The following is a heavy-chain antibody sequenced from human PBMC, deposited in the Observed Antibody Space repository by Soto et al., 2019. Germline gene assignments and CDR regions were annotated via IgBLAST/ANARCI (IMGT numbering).Heavy chain of an antibody. CDR2: ISFDGSNK. CDR1: GFPFTTYG. J-gene: IGHJ4*02. V-gene: IGHV3-30*03. Sequence: QVQLVESGGGVVQPGTSLRLSCVASGFPFTTYGMHWVREGPGKGLEWVAVISFDGSNKYYADSVEGRFTISRDNSKNTLFLQMNSLRPEDTALYYCVGGQYYFDYRGQGTLVTVSS. D-gene: IGHD3-10*01. CDR3: VGGQYYFDY.